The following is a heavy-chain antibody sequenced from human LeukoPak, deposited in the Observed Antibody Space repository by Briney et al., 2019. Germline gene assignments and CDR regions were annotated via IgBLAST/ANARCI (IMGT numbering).Heavy chain of an antibody. CDR1: GYTFTGYY. D-gene: IGHD2-15*01. V-gene: IGHV1-2*02. J-gene: IGHJ3*02. CDR2: INPNSGGT. CDR3: AREFRRYCSGGNCYSPLEYAFDI. Sequence: ASVKVSCTASGYTFTGYYMHWVRQAPGQGLEWMGWINPNSGGTNYAQRFQGRVTMTRDTSISTAYMELSRLRSDDTAVYYCAREFRRYCSGGNCYSPLEYAFDIWGQGTMVTVSS.